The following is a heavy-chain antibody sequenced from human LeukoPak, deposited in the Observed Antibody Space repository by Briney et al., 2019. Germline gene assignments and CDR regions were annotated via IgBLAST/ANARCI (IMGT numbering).Heavy chain of an antibody. J-gene: IGHJ4*02. V-gene: IGHV4-39*01. CDR3: ARQGDILTGYHFDY. Sequence: SETLSLTCTVSGGSISSSNYYWGWIRQPPGKGLEWIGSIYYSGSTYYNPSLKSRVTISVDTSKNQFSLKLSSVTAADTAVYYCARQGDILTGYHFDYWGQGTLVTVSS. CDR1: GGSISSSNYY. D-gene: IGHD3-9*01. CDR2: IYYSGST.